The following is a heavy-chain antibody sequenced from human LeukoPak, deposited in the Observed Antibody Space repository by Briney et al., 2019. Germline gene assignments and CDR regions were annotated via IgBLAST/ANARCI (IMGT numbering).Heavy chain of an antibody. V-gene: IGHV4-61*08. Sequence: PSETLSLTCTVSGGSISSGGYYWSWIRQPPGKGLEWIGYIYYSGSTNYNPSLKSRVTISVDTSKNQFSLKLSSVTAADTAVYYCARPVFLSEVVAAGDAFDIWGQGTMVTVSS. CDR2: IYYSGST. D-gene: IGHD2-15*01. CDR1: GGSISSGGYY. CDR3: ARPVFLSEVVAAGDAFDI. J-gene: IGHJ3*02.